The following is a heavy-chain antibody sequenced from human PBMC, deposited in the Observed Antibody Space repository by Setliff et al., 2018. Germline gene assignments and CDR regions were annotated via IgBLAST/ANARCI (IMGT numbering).Heavy chain of an antibody. CDR2: IYYSGST. J-gene: IGHJ6*03. Sequence: SETLSLTCTVSGGSINSGGYYWSWIRQHPGKGLEWIGYIYYSGSTYYNPSLKSRVTISVDTSKNQFSLKLSSVTAADTAVYYCARDRLLVGARYAMDAWGKGTTVTVSS. CDR3: ARDRLLVGARYAMDA. D-gene: IGHD1-26*01. CDR1: GGSINSGGYY. V-gene: IGHV4-31*03.